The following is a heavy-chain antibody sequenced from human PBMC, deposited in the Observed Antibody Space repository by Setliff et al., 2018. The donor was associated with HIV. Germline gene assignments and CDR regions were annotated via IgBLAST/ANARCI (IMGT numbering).Heavy chain of an antibody. D-gene: IGHD1-26*01. J-gene: IGHJ6*04. V-gene: IGHV4-34*01. CDR2: IDNSGII. Sequence: SETLSLTCAIFGGSFTDYYCWSWVRQSPGKGLEWIGEIDNSGIINYNPSLKSRVTMSVDTSKRQFPLNLTSVTAADTAIYYCARERLSPRGFFFSYIDVWGKGTPVTVSS. CDR1: GGSFTDYY. CDR3: ARERLSPRGFFFSYIDV.